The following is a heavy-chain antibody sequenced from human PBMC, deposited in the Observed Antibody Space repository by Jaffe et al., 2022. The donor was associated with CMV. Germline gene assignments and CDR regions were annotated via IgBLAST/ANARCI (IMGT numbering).Heavy chain of an antibody. CDR3: AKDTYSSSSRFTSNYGMDV. J-gene: IGHJ6*02. Sequence: EVQLVESGGGLVQPGRSLRLSCAASGFTFDDYAMHWVRQAPGKGLEWVSGISWNSGSIGYADSVKGRFTISRDNAKNSLYLQMNSLRAEDTALYYCAKDTYSSSSRFTSNYGMDVWGQGTTVTVSS. V-gene: IGHV3-9*01. CDR2: ISWNSGSI. D-gene: IGHD6-6*01. CDR1: GFTFDDYA.